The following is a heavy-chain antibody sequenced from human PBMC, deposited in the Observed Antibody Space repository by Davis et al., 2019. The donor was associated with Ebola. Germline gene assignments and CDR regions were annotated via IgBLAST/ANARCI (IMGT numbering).Heavy chain of an antibody. Sequence: SETLSLTCPVSGGSISSSSYSWGWIRQPPGTRLAWIGRIHYSVSTYYTPSLPSRVTISVDTSKNQFSLKLISVNAADTAVYYCARQPAQYYYDSSGYYMVYNWFDPGGQGTLVTVSS. CDR2: IHYSVST. CDR1: GGSISSSSYS. D-gene: IGHD3-22*01. V-gene: IGHV4-39*01. CDR3: ARQPAQYYYDSSGYYMVYNWFDP. J-gene: IGHJ5*02.